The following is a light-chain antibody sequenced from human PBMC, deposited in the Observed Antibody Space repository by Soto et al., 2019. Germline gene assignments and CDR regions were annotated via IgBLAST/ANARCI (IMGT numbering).Light chain of an antibody. CDR1: QSVSNNY. CDR3: QQYGSSPPHT. Sequence: EVVLTQSPGTLSLSPGERATVSCRASQSVSNNYVAWYQPKPGEAPRLLIFGSSDRATGIPAWFSGSGSGTDFTLTISRPEHEDFAVYFCQQYGSSPPHTFGQGTNLEI. J-gene: IGKJ2*01. V-gene: IGKV3-20*01. CDR2: GSS.